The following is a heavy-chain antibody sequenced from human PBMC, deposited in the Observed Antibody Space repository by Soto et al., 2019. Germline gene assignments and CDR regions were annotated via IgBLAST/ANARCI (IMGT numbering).Heavy chain of an antibody. D-gene: IGHD4-4*01. J-gene: IGHJ6*02. V-gene: IGHV1-2*02. Sequence: QVHLVQSGAAVKPPGASVKVSCKASGYTFSVYRMHWVRQAPGQGLEWMGWVHPNRGGTHYAQSFEGRITMTRDTSINTANMELSRLTSDGTAEYYCAKELQRGMDVWGQGTTVTVSS. CDR2: VHPNRGGT. CDR3: AKELQRGMDV. CDR1: GYTFSVYR.